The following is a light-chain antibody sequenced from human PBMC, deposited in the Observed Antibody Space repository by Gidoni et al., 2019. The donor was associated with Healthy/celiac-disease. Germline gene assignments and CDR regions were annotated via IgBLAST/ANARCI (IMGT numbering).Light chain of an antibody. V-gene: IGKV1-39*01. CDR3: QQSYSTLPT. Sequence: DLQMTQSPSSLSASVGDRVTITCRASQSISSYLNWYQQKPGKAPKLLIYAASSLQSGVPSRFSGSGSGTDFTLTIGSLQPEDFATYYCQQSYSTLPTFGQGTKVEIK. CDR2: AAS. J-gene: IGKJ1*01. CDR1: QSISSY.